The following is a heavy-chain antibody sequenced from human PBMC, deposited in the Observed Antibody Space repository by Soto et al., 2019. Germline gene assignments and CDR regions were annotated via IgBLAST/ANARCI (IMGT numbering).Heavy chain of an antibody. CDR2: ILSNGAE. V-gene: IGHV2-26*01. J-gene: IGHJ6*02. CDR1: GFSLSNIRMG. Sequence: QVTLKESGPVLVKPTETLTLTCTVSGFSLSNIRMGVSWIRQPPGQALEWLAHILSNGAESYSTSLQSRLTIPKDASKSRVVLTMTNMDPVDTATYYCARTPSMALELTRYYYGMDVWGQGTTVTVSS. D-gene: IGHD1-7*01. CDR3: ARTPSMALELTRYYYGMDV.